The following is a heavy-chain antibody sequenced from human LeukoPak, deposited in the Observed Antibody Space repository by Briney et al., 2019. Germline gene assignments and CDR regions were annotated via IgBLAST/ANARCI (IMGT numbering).Heavy chain of an antibody. Sequence: GGSLRLSCAASGFTLSNYWMSWVRQAPGKRLEWVANIKQDGSEKYYVDSVKGRFTISRDNAKNSLYLQMNSLRAEDTAVYYCARGPSYSGYDQKYYYYYGMDVWDQGTTVTVSS. CDR3: ARGPSYSGYDQKYYYYYGMDV. CDR2: IKQDGSEK. V-gene: IGHV3-7*03. J-gene: IGHJ6*02. CDR1: GFTLSNYW. D-gene: IGHD5-12*01.